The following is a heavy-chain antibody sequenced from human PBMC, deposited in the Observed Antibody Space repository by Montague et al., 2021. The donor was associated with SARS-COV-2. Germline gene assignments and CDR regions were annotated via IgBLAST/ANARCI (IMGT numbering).Heavy chain of an antibody. CDR1: AGSVRSGSYY. J-gene: IGHJ6*02. CDR2: IYYSGST. D-gene: IGHD3-3*01. Sequence: SETLSLTCIVSAGSVRSGSYYWSWIRQPPGKGLEWIGYIYYSGSTNYNPSLKSRVTISVDTSKNQFSLKLSSVTAADTAVYYCAREPWRIRIIGVVTRYGIDVWGQGTTVTVSS. CDR3: AREPWRIRIIGVVTRYGIDV. V-gene: IGHV4-61*01.